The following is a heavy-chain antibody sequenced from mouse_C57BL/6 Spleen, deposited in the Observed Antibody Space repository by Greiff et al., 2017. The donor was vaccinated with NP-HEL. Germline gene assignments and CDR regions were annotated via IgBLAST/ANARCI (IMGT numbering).Heavy chain of an antibody. V-gene: IGHV3-6*01. J-gene: IGHJ3*01. D-gene: IGHD3-3*01. CDR3: ASGTLAY. CDR2: ISYDGSN. CDR1: GYSITSGYY. Sequence: DVKLQESGPGLVKPSQSLSLTCSVTGYSITSGYYWNWIRQFPGNKLEWMGYISYDGSNNYNPSLKNRISITRDTSKNQFFLKLNSVTTEDTATYYCASGTLAYWGQGTLVTVSA.